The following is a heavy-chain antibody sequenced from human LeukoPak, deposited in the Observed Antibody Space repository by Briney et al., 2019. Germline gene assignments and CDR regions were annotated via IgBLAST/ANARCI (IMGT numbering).Heavy chain of an antibody. Sequence: ASAKVSCKASGYTFTGYYMHWVRQAPGQGLEWMGWISAYNGNTNYAQKLQGRVTMTTDTSTSTAYMELRSLRSGDTAVYYCARDHYCSGGSCYYYYGMDVWGQGTTVTVSS. J-gene: IGHJ6*02. D-gene: IGHD2-15*01. V-gene: IGHV1-18*04. CDR1: GYTFTGYY. CDR3: ARDHYCSGGSCYYYYGMDV. CDR2: ISAYNGNT.